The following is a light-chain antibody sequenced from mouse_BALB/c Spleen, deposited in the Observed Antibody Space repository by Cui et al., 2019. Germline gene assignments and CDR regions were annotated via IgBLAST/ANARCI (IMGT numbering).Light chain of an antibody. V-gene: IGKV6-15*01. Sequence: DIVMTQSQKFMSTSVGDRVSVTCKASQNVGTNVAWYQQKPGQSPKALIYSASYRYSGVPDRFTGSGSGTDFTLTISNVQSEDLAEYICQQYNIYPLTFGAGTKLELK. CDR2: SAS. CDR3: QQYNIYPLT. J-gene: IGKJ5*01. CDR1: QNVGTN.